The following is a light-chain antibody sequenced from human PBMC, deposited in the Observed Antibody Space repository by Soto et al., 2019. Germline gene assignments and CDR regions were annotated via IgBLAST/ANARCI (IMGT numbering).Light chain of an antibody. V-gene: IGLV2-14*03. CDR3: ISYTSSRPDV. CDR2: DVS. J-gene: IGLJ1*01. CDR1: SSDVGGYNY. Sequence: QSALTQPASVSGSPGQSITISCTGTSSDVGGYNYVSWYQHHPGKAPKLIIFDVSNRPSGISNRFSGSKSGNTASLTISGHQAEDEADYYRISYTSSRPDVFGTGTKVTVL.